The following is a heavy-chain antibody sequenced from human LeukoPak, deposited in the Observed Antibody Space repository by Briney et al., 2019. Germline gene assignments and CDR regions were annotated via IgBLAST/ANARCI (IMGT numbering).Heavy chain of an antibody. Sequence: SETLSLTCTVSGGSISSYYWSWIRQPPGKGLEWIGYIYYSGSTNYNPSLKSRVTISVDTSKNQFSLKLSSVTAADTAVNYCARCRYYDSSGYYPWGQGTLVTVSS. CDR2: IYYSGST. V-gene: IGHV4-59*12. CDR1: GGSISSYY. CDR3: ARCRYYDSSGYYP. D-gene: IGHD3-22*01. J-gene: IGHJ5*02.